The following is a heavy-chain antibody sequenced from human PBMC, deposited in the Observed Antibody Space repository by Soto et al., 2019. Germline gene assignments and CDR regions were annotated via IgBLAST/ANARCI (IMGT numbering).Heavy chain of an antibody. D-gene: IGHD6-13*01. CDR3: AXDQGSSWYEIDY. CDR1: GFTFSNYA. Sequence: EVQLLESGGGLVQPGGSLRLSCAASGFTFSNYAVTWVRQAPGKGLEWVSTISGSGGSTYYADSVKGRFTISRDNSKNTLYLQMNSLRAEDTAVYYCAXDQGSSWYEIDYWGQGTLVTVSS. CDR2: ISGSGGST. J-gene: IGHJ4*02. V-gene: IGHV3-23*01.